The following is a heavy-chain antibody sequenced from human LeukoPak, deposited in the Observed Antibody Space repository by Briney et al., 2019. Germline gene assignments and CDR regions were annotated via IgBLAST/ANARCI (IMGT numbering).Heavy chain of an antibody. V-gene: IGHV1-46*01. CDR2: INPSGGST. D-gene: IGHD2/OR15-2a*01. J-gene: IGHJ6*03. CDR3: ARGAVLYYYYMDV. CDR1: GYTFTSYY. Sequence: ASVKVSCKASGYTFTSYYMHWVRQAPGQGLEWMGIINPSGGSTSYAQKFQGRVTLTRDTSTSTVYMELTSLRSEETAVYYCARGAVLYYYYMDVWGKGTTVTVSS.